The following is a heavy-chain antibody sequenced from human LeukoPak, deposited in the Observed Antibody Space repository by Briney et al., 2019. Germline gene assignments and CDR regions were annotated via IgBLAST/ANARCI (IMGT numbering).Heavy chain of an antibody. CDR3: AKDPKSCTDGSCYPKSYFDS. J-gene: IGHJ4*02. Sequence: PGRSLRLSCVASGFTFDTYGMHWVRQAPGKGLEWVALIWYDGSIKYHADSVKGRFTISRDNSKNTLYLQMNSLRAEDTAVYYCAKDPKSCTDGSCYPKSYFDSWGQGSLVTVSS. CDR1: GFTFDTYG. CDR2: IWYDGSIK. D-gene: IGHD2-15*01. V-gene: IGHV3-33*06.